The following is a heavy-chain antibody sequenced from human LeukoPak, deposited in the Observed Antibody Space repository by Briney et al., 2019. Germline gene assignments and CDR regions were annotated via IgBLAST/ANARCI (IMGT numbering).Heavy chain of an antibody. J-gene: IGHJ4*02. V-gene: IGHV3-33*01. CDR3: ARGGRYCSSSSCHLGDY. CDR2: IWYDGSNE. D-gene: IGHD2-2*01. CDR1: GFTFSNYG. Sequence: GGSLRLSCAASGFTFSNYGMHWVRQAPGKGLEWVAVIWYDGSNEYYADSVKGRFTISRDNSKNALYLQMNSLRAEDTAVYYCARGGRYCSSSSCHLGDYWGQGTLVTVSS.